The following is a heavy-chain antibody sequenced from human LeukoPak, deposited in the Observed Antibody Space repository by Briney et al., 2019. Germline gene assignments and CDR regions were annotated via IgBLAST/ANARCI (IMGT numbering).Heavy chain of an antibody. D-gene: IGHD6-13*01. Sequence: PSQTLSLTCTVPGGSISSGSYYWGWIRQPAGKGLEWITRIYTSGRTNYNPSLKSRVTISVDTSKNQFSLKLRSVTAAATAVYYCARGRGYDWGQGTLVTVSS. V-gene: IGHV4-61*02. J-gene: IGHJ4*02. CDR3: ARGRGYD. CDR2: IYTSGRT. CDR1: GGSISSGSYY.